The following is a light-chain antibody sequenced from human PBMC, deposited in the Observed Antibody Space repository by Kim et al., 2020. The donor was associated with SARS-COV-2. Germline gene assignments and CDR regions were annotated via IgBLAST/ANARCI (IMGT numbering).Light chain of an antibody. CDR2: GAS. CDR3: QQYASTPLT. V-gene: IGKV3-20*01. CDR1: QSFSSSY. J-gene: IGKJ4*01. Sequence: SPGERATLSCRASQSFSSSYLAWYQQKPGQTPRLLIYGASSRSTGIPERFRRSVSGTGFTLTISGLDPEDCAVYYCQQYASTPLTFGGGTKVDIK.